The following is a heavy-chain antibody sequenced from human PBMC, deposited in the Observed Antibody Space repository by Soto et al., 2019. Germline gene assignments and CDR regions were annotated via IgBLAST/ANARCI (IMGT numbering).Heavy chain of an antibody. J-gene: IGHJ6*02. CDR1: GFTFSAYA. Sequence: QVQLVESGGGVVQPGGSLRLSYAASGFTFSAYAMHWVRQAPVKGLEWVAVISYDGSSQNYADSVKGRFTISRDNSKNTLYLQMNSLRDEDMALYYCARGAVTTNYYYYGMDVWGRGTTVTVSS. CDR2: ISYDGSSQ. CDR3: ARGAVTTNYYYYGMDV. D-gene: IGHD4-17*01. V-gene: IGHV3-30-3*01.